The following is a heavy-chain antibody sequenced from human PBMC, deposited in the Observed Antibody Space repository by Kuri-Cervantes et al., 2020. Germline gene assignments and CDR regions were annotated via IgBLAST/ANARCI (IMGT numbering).Heavy chain of an antibody. D-gene: IGHD3-22*01. Sequence: SETLSLTCTVSGGSVSSGSYYWSWIRQPPGKGLEWIGYIYYSGSTNYNPSLKSRVTISVDTPKNQFSLKMSSVTAADTAVYYCARDLDYDSSSSDAFDIWGKGTMVTVSS. CDR2: IYYSGST. J-gene: IGHJ3*02. V-gene: IGHV4-61*01. CDR1: GGSVSSGSYY. CDR3: ARDLDYDSSSSDAFDI.